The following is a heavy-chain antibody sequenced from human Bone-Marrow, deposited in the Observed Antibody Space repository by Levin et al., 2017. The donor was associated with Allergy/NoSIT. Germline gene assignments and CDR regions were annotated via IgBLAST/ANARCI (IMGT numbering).Heavy chain of an antibody. CDR1: GFTFGDYA. Sequence: PGGSLRLSCTTSGFTFGDYAVSWVRQAPGKGLEWVGFIRSKAYGGTTEYAASVKGRFTISRDDSKSIAYLQMNSLKTEDTAVYYCTRDQGRSSLHYFDYWGQGALVTVSS. J-gene: IGHJ4*02. D-gene: IGHD6-6*01. V-gene: IGHV3-49*04. CDR3: TRDQGRSSLHYFDY. CDR2: IRSKAYGGTT.